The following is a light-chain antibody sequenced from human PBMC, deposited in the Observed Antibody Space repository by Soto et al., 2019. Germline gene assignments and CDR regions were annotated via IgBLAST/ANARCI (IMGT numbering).Light chain of an antibody. CDR2: GAS. CDR3: QQYVASPEWT. V-gene: IGKV3-20*01. Sequence: EIVLTQSPGTLSLSLGERATLSCRASQSVSSSYLAWYQQKPGQAPRLLIYGASSRATGIPDRFSGSGSGTDFTLTISRLEPEDFAVYYCQQYVASPEWTFGQGTKVAIK. J-gene: IGKJ1*01. CDR1: QSVSSSY.